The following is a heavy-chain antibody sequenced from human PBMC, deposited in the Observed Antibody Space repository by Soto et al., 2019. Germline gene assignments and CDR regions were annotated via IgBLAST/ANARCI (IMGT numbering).Heavy chain of an antibody. D-gene: IGHD2-8*01. J-gene: IGHJ4*02. CDR2: INPNSGGT. CDR1: VYTVTCYY. V-gene: IGHV1-2*02. Sequence: SGKPSFHSPVYTVTCYYMHWVRQAPGQGLEWMGWINPNSGGTNYAQKFQGRVTMTSDTSISTAYMELSRLISDDTAVYYCARVGRRYCTNGVCHRFDYWGRGSLVTVSS. CDR3: ARVGRRYCTNGVCHRFDY.